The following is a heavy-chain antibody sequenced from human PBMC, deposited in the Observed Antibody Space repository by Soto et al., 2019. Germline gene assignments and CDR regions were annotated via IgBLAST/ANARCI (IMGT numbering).Heavy chain of an antibody. Sequence: VQLLESGGGLAQPGGSLRLSCAASGFAFTGHPMSWVRQAPEKGLEWVAGISDGGDLTYNADSVKGRFTISRDNSRNPLYLQMNSLRAEDTAVYYCAGRVIGSSRAFDIWGQGTMVSVSS. D-gene: IGHD3-10*01. CDR2: ISDGGDLT. J-gene: IGHJ3*02. V-gene: IGHV3-23*01. CDR1: GFAFTGHP. CDR3: AGRVIGSSRAFDI.